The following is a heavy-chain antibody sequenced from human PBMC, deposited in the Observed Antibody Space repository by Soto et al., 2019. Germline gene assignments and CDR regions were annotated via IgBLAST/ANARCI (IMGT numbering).Heavy chain of an antibody. J-gene: IGHJ3*02. CDR2: ISYDGSNK. D-gene: IGHD3-3*01. CDR1: GFTFSSYA. Sequence: GGSLRLSCAASGFTFSSYAMHWVRQAPGKGLEWVAVISYDGSNKYYADSVKGRFTISRDNSKNTLYLQMNSLRAEDTAVYYCARVSLEWAELFDAFDIWGQGTMVTVS. V-gene: IGHV3-30-3*01. CDR3: ARVSLEWAELFDAFDI.